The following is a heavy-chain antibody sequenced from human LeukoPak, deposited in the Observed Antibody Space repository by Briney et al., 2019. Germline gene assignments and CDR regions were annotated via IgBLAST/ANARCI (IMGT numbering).Heavy chain of an antibody. CDR2: ISYDGSNK. V-gene: IGHV3-30*18. D-gene: IGHD5-12*01. Sequence: GGSLRLSCAASGFTFSSYGMHWVRQAPGKGLEWVAVISYDGSNKYYADSVKGRFTISRDNSKNTLYLQMNSLRAEDTAVYYCAKGGGSGYDWLRNYWGQGTLVTVSS. J-gene: IGHJ4*02. CDR1: GFTFSSYG. CDR3: AKGGGSGYDWLRNY.